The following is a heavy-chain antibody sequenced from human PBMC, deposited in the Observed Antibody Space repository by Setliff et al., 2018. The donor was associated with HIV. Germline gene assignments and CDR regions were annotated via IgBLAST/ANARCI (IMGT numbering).Heavy chain of an antibody. D-gene: IGHD3-16*01. J-gene: IGHJ4*02. Sequence: SETLSLTCSVSGRSIDDSYWSWIRQSPGKGLEWIGYIKTSGSTNYNPSLKSRVTISLDTSKNRFSLRLNSVTATDTATYYCARHVIGVVMLYSWDAFDYWGRGTLVTVSS. CDR2: IKTSGST. CDR1: GRSIDDSY. V-gene: IGHV4-4*09. CDR3: ARHVIGVVMLYSWDAFDY.